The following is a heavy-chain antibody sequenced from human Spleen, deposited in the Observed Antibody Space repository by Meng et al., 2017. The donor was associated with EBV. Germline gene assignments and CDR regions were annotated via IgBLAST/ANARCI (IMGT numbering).Heavy chain of an antibody. Sequence: QVQLQQWGAGLLKPSETLSLTCAVYGGSFSGYFWSWIRQPPGKGLEWIGEINHSGSTSYNPSLKSRVTISEDTSKNQFSLKLSSVTAADTAIYYCAKGKIVARFPWFDPWGQGTLVTVSS. CDR2: INHSGST. CDR3: AKGKIVARFPWFDP. J-gene: IGHJ5*02. CDR1: GGSFSGYF. D-gene: IGHD6-6*01. V-gene: IGHV4-34*01.